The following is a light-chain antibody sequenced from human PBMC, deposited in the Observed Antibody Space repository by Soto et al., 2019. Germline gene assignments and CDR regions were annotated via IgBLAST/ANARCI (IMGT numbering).Light chain of an antibody. CDR1: QGISNY. J-gene: IGKJ4*01. Sequence: DIQMTQSPSSLSASLGDRVTITCRASQGISNYLAWYQQKPGKVPKLLIYAASTLQSGVQSRFSGTGSGTDFILTISSLQPEDVATYYCQKYISAVLTFGGGTQVDI. CDR3: QKYISAVLT. CDR2: AAS. V-gene: IGKV1-27*01.